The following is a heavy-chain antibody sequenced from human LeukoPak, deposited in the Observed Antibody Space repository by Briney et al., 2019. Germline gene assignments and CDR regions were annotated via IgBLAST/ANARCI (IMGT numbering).Heavy chain of an antibody. CDR2: INPNSGGT. CDR1: GYTFTGYY. Sequence: ASVKVSCKASGYTFTGYYMHWVRQAPGQGLEWMGRINPNSGGTNYAQKFQGRVTMTRDTSISTAYMELSSLRSEDTAVYYCARDHSYYDSSGYYELDYWGQGTLVTVSS. V-gene: IGHV1-2*06. D-gene: IGHD3-22*01. CDR3: ARDHSYYDSSGYYELDY. J-gene: IGHJ4*02.